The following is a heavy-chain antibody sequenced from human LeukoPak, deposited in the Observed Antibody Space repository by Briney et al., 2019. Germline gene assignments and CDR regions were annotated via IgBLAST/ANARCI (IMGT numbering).Heavy chain of an antibody. CDR3: ARGSWYDVGYFDY. J-gene: IGHJ4*02. D-gene: IGHD1-1*01. V-gene: IGHV4-34*01. CDR2: INHSGST. Sequence: SETLSLTCAVYGGSFSGYYWSWIRQPPGKGLERIGEINHSGSTKYNPSLKSRVTISVDTSKNQFSLKLSSVTAADTAVYYCARGSWYDVGYFDYWGQGTLVTVSS. CDR1: GGSFSGYY.